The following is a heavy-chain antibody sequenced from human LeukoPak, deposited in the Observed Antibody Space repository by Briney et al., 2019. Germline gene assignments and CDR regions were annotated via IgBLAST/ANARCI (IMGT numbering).Heavy chain of an antibody. CDR1: GGTFSSYA. Sequence: SVKVSCKASGGTFSSYAISWVRQAPGQGLEWMGRIIPILGIANYAQKFQGRVTITADKSTSTAYMELSSLRSEDTAMYYCARKRVYYDSSGVDAFDIWGQGTMVTVSS. CDR2: IIPILGIA. J-gene: IGHJ3*02. V-gene: IGHV1-69*04. CDR3: ARKRVYYDSSGVDAFDI. D-gene: IGHD3-22*01.